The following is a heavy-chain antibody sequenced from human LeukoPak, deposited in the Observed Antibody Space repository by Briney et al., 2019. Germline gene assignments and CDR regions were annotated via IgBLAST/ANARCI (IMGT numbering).Heavy chain of an antibody. CDR3: AKSYDNHNWYFHL. CDR2: ITTSSSYI. J-gene: IGHJ2*01. D-gene: IGHD3-10*01. V-gene: IGHV3-21*01. CDR1: GFTFSSYS. Sequence: GGSLRLSCVASGFTFSSYSMNWVRQAPGKGLEWVSSITTSSSYIYYADPVRGRFTISRDDAKNSLYLQMNSLRAEDTAVYYCAKSYDNHNWYFHLWGRGTLVTVSS.